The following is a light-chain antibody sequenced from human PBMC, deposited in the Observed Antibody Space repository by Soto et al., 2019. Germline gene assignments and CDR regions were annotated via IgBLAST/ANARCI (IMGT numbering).Light chain of an antibody. Sequence: DMDMTQSASSLSASVADRVTITCQASQDITNYLNWYQQKPGKAPKLLIYDASNLETGVPSRFSGSGSGTDFSFTISGLQPEDIATYYCQQYDSFPLTFGGGTKVDI. CDR3: QQYDSFPLT. J-gene: IGKJ4*01. CDR1: QDITNY. CDR2: DAS. V-gene: IGKV1-33*01.